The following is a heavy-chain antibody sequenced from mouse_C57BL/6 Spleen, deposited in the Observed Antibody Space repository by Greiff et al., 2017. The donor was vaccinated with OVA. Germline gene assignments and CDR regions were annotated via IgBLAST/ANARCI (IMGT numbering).Heavy chain of an antibody. V-gene: IGHV10-3*01. CDR3: ERARAVEGYFDY. Sequence: EVMLVESGGGLVQPKGSLKLSCAASGFTFNTYAMHWVRQAPGKGLEWVARIRSKSSNYATYYADSVKDRFTISRDDSQSMLYLQMNNLKTEDAAMYDCERARAVEGYFDYWGQGTTLTVSS. CDR1: GFTFNTYA. D-gene: IGHD1-1*01. CDR2: IRSKSSNYAT. J-gene: IGHJ2*01.